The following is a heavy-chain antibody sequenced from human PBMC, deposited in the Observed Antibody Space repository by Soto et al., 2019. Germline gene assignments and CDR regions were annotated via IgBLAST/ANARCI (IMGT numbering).Heavy chain of an antibody. Sequence: SLRLSCATSGFTFRDYYFSWIRQAPGKGLEWISYISHSGKTIYYADSLKGRFTISRDDAKNTRYLQMNSLRAEDTAMYYCTRRDSGAFDVWGHGTMVTVSS. J-gene: IGHJ3*01. CDR2: ISHSGKTI. CDR1: GFTFRDYY. CDR3: TRRDSGAFDV. V-gene: IGHV3-11*01.